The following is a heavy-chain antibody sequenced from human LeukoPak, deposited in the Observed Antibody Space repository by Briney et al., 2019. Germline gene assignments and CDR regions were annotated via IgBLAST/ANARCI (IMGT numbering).Heavy chain of an antibody. J-gene: IGHJ4*02. D-gene: IGHD6-19*01. CDR3: ARDRRGGSGWYYFDS. V-gene: IGHV3-7*01. CDR1: GFTFSAYW. Sequence: GGSLRLSCAASGFTFSAYWMNWVRQAPGKGLEWVANIKQDGSEKHYVDSVKGRFTISRDNAENSLYLQMNSLRAEDTAVYYCARDRRGGSGWYYFDSWGQGTLVTVSS. CDR2: IKQDGSEK.